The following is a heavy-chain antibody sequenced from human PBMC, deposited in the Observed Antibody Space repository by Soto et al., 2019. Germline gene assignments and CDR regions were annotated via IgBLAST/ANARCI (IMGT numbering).Heavy chain of an antibody. J-gene: IGHJ4*02. CDR2: IYYSGIS. V-gene: IGHV4-39*01. CDR3: ARHQDSYYKDHFDY. CDR1: GGSVSSSGYY. D-gene: IGHD3-10*01. Sequence: SETLYLTRTVSGGSVSSSGYYWGWIRQPPGKGLEWIGSIYYSGISYSNPSLKSRVTISVDTSKNQFSLRLRSVTAADTAMYYCARHQDSYYKDHFDYCGQGALVTVSS.